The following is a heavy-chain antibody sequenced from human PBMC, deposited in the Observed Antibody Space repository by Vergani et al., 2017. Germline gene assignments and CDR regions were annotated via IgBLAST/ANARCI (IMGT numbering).Heavy chain of an antibody. CDR2: ISGSGVSA. D-gene: IGHD3-10*01. J-gene: IGHJ4*02. V-gene: IGHV3-23*01. CDR1: EFTFSNYA. CDR3: AKQYFVSGNYLFDY. Sequence: EVQLLESGGGLVQPGGSLRLPCAASEFTFSNYAINLVRQAPGKGLEWVSGISGSGVSAYYTDSVKGRFTISRDNSKNMMFLQMNNLRTEDTAIYYCAKQYFVSGNYLFDYWCQGTLVTVSS.